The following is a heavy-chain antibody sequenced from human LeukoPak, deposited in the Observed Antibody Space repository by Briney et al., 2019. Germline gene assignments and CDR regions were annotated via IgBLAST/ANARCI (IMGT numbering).Heavy chain of an antibody. V-gene: IGHV3-11*04. CDR3: ARDALKGYCSGGSCDI. CDR1: GFTFSDYY. CDR2: ISSSGSTI. Sequence: GGSLRLSCAASGFTFSDYYMSWIRQAPGKRLEWVSYISSSGSTIYYADSVKGRFTISRDNAKNSLYLQMNSLRAEDTAVYYCARDALKGYCSGGSCDIWGQGTMVTVSS. D-gene: IGHD2-15*01. J-gene: IGHJ3*02.